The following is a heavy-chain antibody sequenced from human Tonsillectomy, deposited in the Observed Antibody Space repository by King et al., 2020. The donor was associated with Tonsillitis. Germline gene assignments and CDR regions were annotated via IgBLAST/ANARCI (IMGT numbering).Heavy chain of an antibody. CDR3: AKDRAYDFWSGYLYYGMDG. Sequence: VQLVESGGGVVQPGRSLRLSCAASGFMFSNYGMHWVRQAPGKGLEWVAVISYDGSNKYYADSVKGRFTISRDNSKNTLYLQMNSLRAEDTAVYYCAKDRAYDFWSGYLYYGMDGWGQGTTVTVSS. J-gene: IGHJ6*02. V-gene: IGHV3-30*18. CDR1: GFMFSNYG. D-gene: IGHD3-3*01. CDR2: ISYDGSNK.